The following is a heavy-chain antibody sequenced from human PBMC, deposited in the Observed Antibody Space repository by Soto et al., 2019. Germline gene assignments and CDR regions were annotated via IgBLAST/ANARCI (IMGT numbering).Heavy chain of an antibody. V-gene: IGHV1-46*03. Sequence: ASVKVSCKASGYTFTSYYMXWVRQAPGQGLEWMGIINPSGGSTSYAQKFQGRVTMTRDTSTSTVYMELSSLRSEDTAVYYCARDTTNCSGGSCYLKYYYMDVWGKGTTVTVSS. J-gene: IGHJ6*03. D-gene: IGHD2-15*01. CDR3: ARDTTNCSGGSCYLKYYYMDV. CDR1: GYTFTSYY. CDR2: INPSGGST.